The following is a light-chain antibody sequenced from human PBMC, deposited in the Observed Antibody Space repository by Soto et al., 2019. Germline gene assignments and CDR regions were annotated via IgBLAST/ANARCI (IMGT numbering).Light chain of an antibody. Sequence: EIVLTQSPGTLSLSPGERATLSCRASQSVSSSYLAWYQQKPGQAPRLLIYGASSRATGIPGRFSGSGSGTDFTLTISRLEPEDFAVYYCQQYGSSFGQGTKVEIK. CDR2: GAS. CDR1: QSVSSSY. V-gene: IGKV3-20*01. J-gene: IGKJ1*01. CDR3: QQYGSS.